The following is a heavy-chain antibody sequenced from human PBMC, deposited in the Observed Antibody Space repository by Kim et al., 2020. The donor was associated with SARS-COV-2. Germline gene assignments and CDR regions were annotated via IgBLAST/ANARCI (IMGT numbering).Heavy chain of an antibody. CDR3: ARDRDAYDSSGLGDY. CDR1: GYTFTSYG. J-gene: IGHJ4*02. V-gene: IGHV1-18*01. CDR2: ISAYNGNT. D-gene: IGHD3-22*01. Sequence: ASVKVSCKASGYTFTSYGISWVRQAPGQGLEWMGWISAYNGNTNYAQKLQGRVTMTTDTSTSTAYMELRSLRSDDTAVYYCARDRDAYDSSGLGDYWGQGTLVTVSS.